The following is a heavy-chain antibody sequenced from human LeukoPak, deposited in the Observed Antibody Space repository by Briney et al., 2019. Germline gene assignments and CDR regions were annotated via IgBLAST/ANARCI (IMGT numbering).Heavy chain of an antibody. CDR2: ISSSSSTI. CDR1: GFTFSSYS. CDR3: ARDLRHYYDRDDAFDI. V-gene: IGHV3-48*01. Sequence: GGSLRLSCAASGFTFSSYSMNWVRQAPGKGLEWVSYISSSSSTIYYADSVKGRFTISRDNAKNSLYLQMNSLGAEDTAVYYCARDLRHYYDRDDAFDIWGQGTMVTVSS. D-gene: IGHD3-22*01. J-gene: IGHJ3*02.